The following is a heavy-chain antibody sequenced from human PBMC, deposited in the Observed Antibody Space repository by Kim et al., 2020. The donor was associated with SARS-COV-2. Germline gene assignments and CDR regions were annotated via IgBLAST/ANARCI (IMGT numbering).Heavy chain of an antibody. D-gene: IGHD6-13*01. CDR3: ARVGIAAAGTLGY. J-gene: IGHJ4*02. V-gene: IGHV6-1*01. Sequence: YAVSVKSRITINPDTSKNQFYLQLNSVTPEDTAVYYCARVGIAAAGTLGYWGQGTLVTVSS.